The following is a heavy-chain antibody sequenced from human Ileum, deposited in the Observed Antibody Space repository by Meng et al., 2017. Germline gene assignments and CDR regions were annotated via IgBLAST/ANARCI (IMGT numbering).Heavy chain of an antibody. Sequence: GEALKTSCAAAGFTFSSYWRHGGRQAPGKGLGWVSRINGDGSSTSYADSVKGRFTISRDNAKNTLYLQMNSLRAEDTAVYYCARALNDDDGKKFWGQGTLVTVSS. V-gene: IGHV3-74*01. CDR2: INGDGSST. CDR3: ARALNDDDGKKF. CDR1: GFTFSSYW. J-gene: IGHJ4*02. D-gene: IGHD4-23*01.